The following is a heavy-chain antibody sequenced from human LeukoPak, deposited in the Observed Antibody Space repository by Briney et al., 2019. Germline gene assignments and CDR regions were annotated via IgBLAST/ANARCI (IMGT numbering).Heavy chain of an antibody. CDR1: GGSISSYY. V-gene: IGHV4-59*01. J-gene: IGHJ4*02. CDR2: IYYSGST. D-gene: IGHD3-3*01. CDR3: ARGEDYDFWSGYYSFDY. Sequence: PSETLSLTCTVSGGSISSYYWSWIRQPPGKGLEWIGHIYYSGSTNYNPSLKSRVTISVDTSKNQFSLKLSSVTAADTAVYYCARGEDYDFWSGYYSFDYWGQGTLVTVSS.